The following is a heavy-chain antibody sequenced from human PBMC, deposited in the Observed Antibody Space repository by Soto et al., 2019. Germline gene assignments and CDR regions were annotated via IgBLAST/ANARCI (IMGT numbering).Heavy chain of an antibody. D-gene: IGHD4-17*01. J-gene: IGHJ4*02. V-gene: IGHV4-34*01. CDR3: ARSEATVLDN. CDR1: GGSFSGYY. Sequence: SETLSLTCAVHGGSFSGYYWSWIRQPPGKGLEWIGEAHHSGRTNYNPSLKSRVTISVDKSKNHFSLKLSSVTAADTAVYYCARSEATVLDNWGQGTLVTVSS. CDR2: AHHSGRT.